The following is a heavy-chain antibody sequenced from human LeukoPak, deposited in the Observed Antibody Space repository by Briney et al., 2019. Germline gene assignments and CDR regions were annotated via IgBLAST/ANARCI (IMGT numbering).Heavy chain of an antibody. CDR1: GGSISSSSYY. D-gene: IGHD3-10*01. CDR3: ARDPPSYYYGSGSCPEYFDY. J-gene: IGHJ4*02. Sequence: SETLSLTCTVSGGSISSSSYYWGWIRQPPGKGLEWIGSIYYSGSTYYNPSLKSRVTISVDTSKNQFSLKLSSVAAADTAVYYCARDPPSYYYGSGSCPEYFDYWGQGTLVTVSS. V-gene: IGHV4-39*07. CDR2: IYYSGST.